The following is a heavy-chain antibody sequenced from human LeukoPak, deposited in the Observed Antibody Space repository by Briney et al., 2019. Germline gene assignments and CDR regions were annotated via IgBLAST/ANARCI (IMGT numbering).Heavy chain of an antibody. J-gene: IGHJ4*02. CDR1: SSHVM. D-gene: IGHD5-18*01. CDR3: ARDEYSYGYPFDY. V-gene: IGHV4-39*07. Sequence: SSHVMSWVRQPPGKGLEWIGSIYYSGSTYYNPSLKSRVTISVDTSKNQFSLKLSSVTAADTAVYYCARDEYSYGYPFDYWGQGTLVTVSS. CDR2: IYYSGST.